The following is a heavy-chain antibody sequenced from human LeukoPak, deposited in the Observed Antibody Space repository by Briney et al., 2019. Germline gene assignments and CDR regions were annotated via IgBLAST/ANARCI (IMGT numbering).Heavy chain of an antibody. CDR3: AKGRAYYGSGSYYNVFPFVF. CDR1: GFTFDDYA. V-gene: IGHV3-9*01. Sequence: GRSLRLSCAASGFTFDDYAMHWVRQAPGKGLEWVSGISWNSGSIGYADSVKGRFTISRDNAENSLYLQMNSLRAEDTALYYCAKGRAYYGSGSYYNVFPFVFWGQGTLVTVSS. CDR2: ISWNSGSI. J-gene: IGHJ4*02. D-gene: IGHD3-10*01.